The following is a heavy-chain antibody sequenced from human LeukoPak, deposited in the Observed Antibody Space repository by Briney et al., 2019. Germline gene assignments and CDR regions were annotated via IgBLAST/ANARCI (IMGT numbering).Heavy chain of an antibody. CDR1: GGTFSSYA. J-gene: IGHJ4*02. CDR2: IIPIFGTA. CDR3: ARVSTYHDSLTGYYEPFAY. V-gene: IGHV1-69*13. Sequence: SVKVSCKASGGTFSSYAISWVRQAPGQGLEWMGGIIPIFGTANYAQKFQGRLTLTGDASTSTAYMELSSLSSEDTAVYYCARVSTYHDSLTGYYEPFAYWGQGTVAAVSS. D-gene: IGHD3-9*01.